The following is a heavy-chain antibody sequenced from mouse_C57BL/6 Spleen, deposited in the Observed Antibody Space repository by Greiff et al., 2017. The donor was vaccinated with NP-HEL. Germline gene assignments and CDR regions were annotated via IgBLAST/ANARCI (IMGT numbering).Heavy chain of an antibody. J-gene: IGHJ4*01. CDR3: ARLRNYAMYY. V-gene: IGHV1-81*01. CDR1: GYTFTSYG. Sequence: VQLQQSGAELARPGASVKLSCKASGYTFTSYGISWVKQRTGPGLEWIGEIYPRSGNTYYNEKFKGKATLTADKSSSPAYMELRSLTSEDSAVYFCARLRNYAMYYWGQGTSVTVSS. CDR2: IYPRSGNT. D-gene: IGHD1-1*01.